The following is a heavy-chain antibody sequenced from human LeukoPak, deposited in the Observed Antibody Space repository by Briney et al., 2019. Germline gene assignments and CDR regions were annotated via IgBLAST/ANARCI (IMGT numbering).Heavy chain of an antibody. CDR2: ISAYNGNT. CDR1: GYTFTSYG. J-gene: IGHJ5*02. V-gene: IGHV1-18*01. D-gene: IGHD2-2*01. CDR3: ARVVVPAVNNWFEP. Sequence: ASVKVSCKASGYTFTSYGISWVRQAPGQGLEWMGWISAYNGNTNYAQKLQGRVTMTTDTSTSTAYMELRSLRSDDTAVYYCARVVVPAVNNWFEPWGRGTLVTVSS.